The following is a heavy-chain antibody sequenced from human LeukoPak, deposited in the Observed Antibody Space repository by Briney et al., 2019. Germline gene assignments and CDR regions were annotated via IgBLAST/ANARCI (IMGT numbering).Heavy chain of an antibody. CDR2: IIPIFGTT. V-gene: IGHV1-69*05. CDR3: ARSALEMYCYYYMDV. Sequence: SVKVSCKASGGTFSSYGISWVRQAPGQGLEWMGRIIPIFGTTNYAQKFHGRVTITTDESTSTAYMELSSLRSEDTAAYYCARSALEMYCYYYMDVWGKGTTVTVSS. J-gene: IGHJ6*03. CDR1: GGTFSSYG. D-gene: IGHD3-3*01.